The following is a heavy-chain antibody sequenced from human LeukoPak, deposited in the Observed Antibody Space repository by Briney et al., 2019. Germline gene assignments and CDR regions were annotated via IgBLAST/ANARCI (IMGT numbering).Heavy chain of an antibody. J-gene: IGHJ4*02. V-gene: IGHV3-23*01. CDR2: IFPSGDEI. CDR3: ATYRQVLLPFES. Sequence: GGSLRLSCAASGFTFSTFAMIWVRQPPGKGLEWVSSIFPSGDEIHYADSVRGRFTISRDNSKSTLSLQMNSLRAEDTAIYYCATYRQVLLPFESWGQGTLVTVSS. D-gene: IGHD2-8*02. CDR1: GFTFSTFA.